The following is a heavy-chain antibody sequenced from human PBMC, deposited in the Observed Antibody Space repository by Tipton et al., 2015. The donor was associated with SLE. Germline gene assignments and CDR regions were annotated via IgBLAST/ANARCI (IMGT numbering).Heavy chain of an antibody. CDR3: ARDLYSGYDLYYFDY. D-gene: IGHD5-12*01. J-gene: IGHJ4*02. CDR1: GYTFTSYG. Sequence: QLVQSGAEVKKPGASVKVSCKASGYTFTSYGISWVRQAPGQGLEWMGWISAYNGNTNYAQKLQGRVTMTTDTSTSTAYTELRSLRSDDTAVYYCARDLYSGYDLYYFDYWGQGTLVTVSS. V-gene: IGHV1-18*01. CDR2: ISAYNGNT.